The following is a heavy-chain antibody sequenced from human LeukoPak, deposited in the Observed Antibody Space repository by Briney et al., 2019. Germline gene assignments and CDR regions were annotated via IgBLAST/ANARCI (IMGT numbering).Heavy chain of an antibody. Sequence: QSGGSLRLSCAASGSTFSSYGMHWVRQAPGKGLEWVAFIRYDGSNKYYADSVKGRFTISRDNSKNTLYLQMNSLRAEDTAVYYCAKVLSVVVAATLLDYWGQGTLVTVSS. CDR1: GSTFSSYG. J-gene: IGHJ4*02. V-gene: IGHV3-30*02. CDR2: IRYDGSNK. CDR3: AKVLSVVVAATLLDY. D-gene: IGHD2-15*01.